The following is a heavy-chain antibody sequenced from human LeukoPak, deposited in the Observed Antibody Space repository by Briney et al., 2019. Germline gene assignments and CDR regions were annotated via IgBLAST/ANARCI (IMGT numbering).Heavy chain of an antibody. V-gene: IGHV1-46*01. CDR1: GYTFTSYD. J-gene: IGHJ6*02. CDR3: ARGPKSVYGVVYYYGMDL. CDR2: VYPSSGRT. D-gene: IGHD3-3*01. Sequence: ASVKVSCKASGYTFTSYDINWVRQVPGQGLEWVGIVYPSSGRTGYGQKFQATVTLTWDMSTSTVYMELSSLRSEDTAVYYCARGPKSVYGVVYYYGMDLWGQGTTVIVSS.